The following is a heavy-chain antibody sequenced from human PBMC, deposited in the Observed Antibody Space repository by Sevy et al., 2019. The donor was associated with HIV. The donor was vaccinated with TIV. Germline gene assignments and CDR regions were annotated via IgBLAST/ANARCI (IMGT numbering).Heavy chain of an antibody. V-gene: IGHV3-48*01. J-gene: IGHJ6*02. CDR2: ISDSSSPR. Sequence: GGSLRLSCAASGSIFSSYSMNWVRQAPGKGLEWISYISDSSSPRYYAHSVKGRFTISRDNAKNSLYLQMNSLTAEDTAVYYCARGLGALPGYYYAMDVWGQGTTVTVSS. D-gene: IGHD6-6*01. CDR1: GSIFSSYS. CDR3: ARGLGALPGYYYAMDV.